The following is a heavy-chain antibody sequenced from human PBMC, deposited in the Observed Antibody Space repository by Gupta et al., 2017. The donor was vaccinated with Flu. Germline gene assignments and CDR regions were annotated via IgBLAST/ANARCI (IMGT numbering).Heavy chain of an antibody. D-gene: IGHD3-10*01. CDR3: ARDIARGGDS. J-gene: IGHJ4*02. CDR1: GYTFTSHY. Sequence: QVQLVQSGAEVKKPGASVKVSCKASGYTFTSHYIRWVRRAPGQGPEWMGVVNPGPGSAVYAQKFQGRITMTSDTSTSTVYMEVNSLRSEDTAIYFCARDIARGGDSWGQGTLVTVSS. CDR2: VNPGPGSA. V-gene: IGHV1-46*01.